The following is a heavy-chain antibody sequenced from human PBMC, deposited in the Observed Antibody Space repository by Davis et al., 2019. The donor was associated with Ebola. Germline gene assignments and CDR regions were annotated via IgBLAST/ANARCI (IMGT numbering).Heavy chain of an antibody. Sequence: GGSLRLSCVVSGFTFTDHYIDWVRQAPGKELEWVGRTRDKTNSFTTEYAASVRDRFTISRDDSKTSVFLQMNSLKTEDTAVYYCARTKLYYDRSGYYSGFSFDIWGQGTMVTVSS. CDR1: GFTFTDHY. V-gene: IGHV3-72*01. CDR3: ARTKLYYDRSGYYSGFSFDI. D-gene: IGHD3-22*01. CDR2: TRDKTNSFTT. J-gene: IGHJ3*02.